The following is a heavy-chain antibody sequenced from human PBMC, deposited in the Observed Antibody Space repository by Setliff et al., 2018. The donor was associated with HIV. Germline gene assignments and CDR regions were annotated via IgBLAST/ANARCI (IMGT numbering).Heavy chain of an antibody. CDR2: IRSDGSNK. Sequence: GGSLRLSCAASGFTFSSHGMYWVRQAPGKGLEWVAFIRSDGSNKYYADSVTGRFTISRDNAKNSLYLQMNSLRAEDTAVYYCARVQYFNSGGYWATIRHYYYMDVWGKGTAVTVSS. V-gene: IGHV3-30*02. CDR3: ARVQYFNSGGYWATIRHYYYMDV. J-gene: IGHJ6*03. CDR1: GFTFSSHG. D-gene: IGHD3-22*01.